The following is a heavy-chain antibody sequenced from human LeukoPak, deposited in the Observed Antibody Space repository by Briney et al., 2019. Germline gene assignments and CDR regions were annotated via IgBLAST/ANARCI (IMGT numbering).Heavy chain of an antibody. CDR1: GGSISSYY. CDR3: ARSLYYDFWSGYFPFDP. Sequence: PSETLSLTCTVSGGSISSYYWSWIRQPPGKGLEWIGYINNSGSTNYNPSLKSRVTISVDTSKNQFSLKLSSVTAADTAVYYCARSLYYDFWSGYFPFDPWGQGTLVAVSS. CDR2: INNSGST. J-gene: IGHJ5*02. V-gene: IGHV4-59*01. D-gene: IGHD3-3*01.